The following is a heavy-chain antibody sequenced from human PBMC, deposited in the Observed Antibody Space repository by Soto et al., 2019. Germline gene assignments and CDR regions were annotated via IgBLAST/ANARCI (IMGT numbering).Heavy chain of an antibody. V-gene: IGHV3-30*18. CDR3: AKQWLVGPYYYYYYYMHV. D-gene: IGHD6-19*01. CDR2: ISYDGSNK. J-gene: IGHJ6*03. CDR1: GFTFSSYG. Sequence: QVQLVESGGGVVQPGRSLRLSCAASGFTFSSYGMHWVRQAPGKGLEWVAVISYDGSNKYYADSVKGRFTISRDNSKNTLYMQMNSLRAEDTAVYYCAKQWLVGPYYYYYYYMHVWGKGTTVTVSS.